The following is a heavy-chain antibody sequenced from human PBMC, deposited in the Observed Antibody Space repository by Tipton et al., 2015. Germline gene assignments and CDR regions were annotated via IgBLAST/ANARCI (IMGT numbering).Heavy chain of an antibody. V-gene: IGHV1-8*01. D-gene: IGHD3-10*01. CDR3: ARGDGSYSFDS. CDR2: MNPNSGKT. Sequence: QLVQSGAEVKKPGASVKGSCKASGYTFTTHDIHWVRQATGQGLEWVGWMNPNSGKTEYTERFQGRVTMTRDTSINTAYMELSSLRSDDTAVYYCARGDGSYSFDSWGQGSLVTVSS. J-gene: IGHJ4*02. CDR1: GYTFTTHD.